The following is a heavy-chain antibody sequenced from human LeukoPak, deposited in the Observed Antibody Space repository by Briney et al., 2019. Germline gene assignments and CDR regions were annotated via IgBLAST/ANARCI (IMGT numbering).Heavy chain of an antibody. Sequence: ASVKVSCKASGYTFTSYGISWVRQAPGQGLEWMGWISAYNGNTNYAQKLQGRVTMTTDTSTSTAYMELRSLRSDDTAVYYCARDLVGYCSGGSCLGPDNAFDIWGQGTMVTVSS. V-gene: IGHV1-18*01. CDR2: ISAYNGNT. D-gene: IGHD2-15*01. J-gene: IGHJ3*02. CDR3: ARDLVGYCSGGSCLGPDNAFDI. CDR1: GYTFTSYG.